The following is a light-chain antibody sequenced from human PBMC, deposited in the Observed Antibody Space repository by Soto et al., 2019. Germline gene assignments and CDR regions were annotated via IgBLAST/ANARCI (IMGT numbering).Light chain of an antibody. CDR2: DAS. CDR3: QQYNNWPIT. Sequence: EIVLTQSPATLSLSPGERATLSCRASQSVDFYLVWYQQKPGQAPRLLIYDASKRATGIPARFSGSGSGTDFTLTISSLEPEDCAVYYCQQYNNWPITFGQGTRLEIK. CDR1: QSVDFY. V-gene: IGKV3-11*01. J-gene: IGKJ5*01.